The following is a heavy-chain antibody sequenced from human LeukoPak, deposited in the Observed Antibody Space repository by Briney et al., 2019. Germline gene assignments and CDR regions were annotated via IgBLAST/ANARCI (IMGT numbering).Heavy chain of an antibody. J-gene: IGHJ4*02. Sequence: ASVKVSCKASGYTFTSYDINWVRQATGQGLEWMGWMNPNSGNTGYAQKLQGRVTMTTDTSTSTAYMELRSLRSDDTAVYYCARALPLWFGKGGDYWGQGTLVTVSS. CDR3: ARALPLWFGKGGDY. V-gene: IGHV1-8*01. CDR2: MNPNSGNT. CDR1: GYTFTSYD. D-gene: IGHD3-10*01.